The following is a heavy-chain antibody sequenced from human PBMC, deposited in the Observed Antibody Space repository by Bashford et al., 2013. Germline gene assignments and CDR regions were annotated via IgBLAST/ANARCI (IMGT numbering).Heavy chain of an antibody. CDR2: IYYSGST. CDR3: ARWRVADYYDSSGYYYVDY. J-gene: IGHJ4*02. CDR1: GGSISSGGYY. V-gene: IGHV4-31*03. D-gene: IGHD3-22*01. Sequence: SETLSLTCTVSGGSISSGGYYWSWIRQHPGKGLEWIGYIYYSGSTYYNPSLKSRVTISVDTSKNQFSLKLSSVTAADTAVYYCARWRVADYYDSSGYYYVDYWGQGTLVTVSS.